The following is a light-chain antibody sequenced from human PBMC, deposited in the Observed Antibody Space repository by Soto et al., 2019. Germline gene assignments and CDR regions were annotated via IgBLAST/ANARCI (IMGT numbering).Light chain of an antibody. Sequence: QSVLTQPPSASGTPGQRVTISCSGSSSNIETNTVNWYQQLPRTAPKLLIYKDNQRPSGVPDRFSGSKSGTSASLAISGLQSEDEADYYCSSYAGSSNVFGTGTKLTVL. CDR2: KDN. J-gene: IGLJ1*01. CDR3: SSYAGSSNV. V-gene: IGLV1-44*01. CDR1: SSNIETNT.